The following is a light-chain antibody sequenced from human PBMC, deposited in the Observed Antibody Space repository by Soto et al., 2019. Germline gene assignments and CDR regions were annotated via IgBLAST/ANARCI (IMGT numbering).Light chain of an antibody. Sequence: DIVMTQSPDSLAVSLGERATINCKSSQSVLHSSNNKNYLAWYQLKPGQPPKMLIYWASTRESGVPDRFSGSGSGTDFTLTISSLQAEDVAVYYCQQYCSTPFTFGPGTKVDIK. J-gene: IGKJ3*01. CDR2: WAS. CDR3: QQYCSTPFT. V-gene: IGKV4-1*01. CDR1: QSVLHSSNNKNY.